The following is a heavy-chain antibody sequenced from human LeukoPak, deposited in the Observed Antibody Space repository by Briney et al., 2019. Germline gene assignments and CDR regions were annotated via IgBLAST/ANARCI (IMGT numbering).Heavy chain of an antibody. V-gene: IGHV1-2*04. CDR1: GYTFTGYY. CDR2: INPNSGGT. CDR3: ARDLRLGRVQYYFDY. D-gene: IGHD7-27*01. J-gene: IGHJ4*02. Sequence: ASVKVSCKASGYTFTGYYMHWVRQAPGQGLEWMGWINPNSGGTNYAQKSQGWVTMTRDTSISTAYMELSRLRSDDTAVYYCARDLRLGRVQYYFDYWGQGTLVTVSS.